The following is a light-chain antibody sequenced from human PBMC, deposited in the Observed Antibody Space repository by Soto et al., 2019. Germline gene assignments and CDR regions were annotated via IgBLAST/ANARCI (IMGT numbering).Light chain of an antibody. J-gene: IGLJ1*01. Sequence: QSALTQPASVSGSPGQSSTISCSGNAVSYQLVSWYQQQPGKAPKLILYNVTRRPSGVSNRFSGFKSGTTASLKITGLQAEDEADYYCCSFVGVTNDVFGNGNKVTVL. V-gene: IGLV2-23*02. CDR3: CSFVGVTNDV. CDR2: NVT. CDR1: GNAVSYQL.